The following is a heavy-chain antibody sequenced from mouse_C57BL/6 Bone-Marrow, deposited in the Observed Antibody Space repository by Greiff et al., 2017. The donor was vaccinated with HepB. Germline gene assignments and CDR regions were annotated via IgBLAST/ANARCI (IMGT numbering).Heavy chain of an antibody. CDR2: ISSGSSTI. V-gene: IGHV5-17*01. J-gene: IGHJ3*01. CDR3: ARGGLRQGGFAY. Sequence: VQLQQSGGGLVKPGGSLKLSCAASGFTLSDYGMHWVRQAPEKGLEWVAYISSGSSTIYYADTVKGRFTISRDNAKNTLFLQMTSLRSEDTAMYYCARGGLRQGGFAYWGQGTLVTVSA. D-gene: IGHD2-4*01. CDR1: GFTLSDYG.